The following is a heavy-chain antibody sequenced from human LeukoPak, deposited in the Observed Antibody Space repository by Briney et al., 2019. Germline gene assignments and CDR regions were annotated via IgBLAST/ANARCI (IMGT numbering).Heavy chain of an antibody. D-gene: IGHD3-3*01. CDR3: ARDGSGYDFWSGYYTTYYYYYYMDV. CDR2: ISAYNGNT. CDR1: GYTFTSYG. Sequence: ASVKVSCKASGYTFTSYGISWVRQAPGQGLEWMGWISAYNGNTNYAQKFQGRVTMTRDMSTSTVYMELSSLRSEDTAVYYCARDGSGYDFWSGYYTTYYYYYYMDVWGKGTTVTVSS. V-gene: IGHV1-18*01. J-gene: IGHJ6*03.